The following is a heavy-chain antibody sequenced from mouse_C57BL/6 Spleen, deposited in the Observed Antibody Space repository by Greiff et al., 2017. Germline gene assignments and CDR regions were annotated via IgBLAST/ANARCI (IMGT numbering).Heavy chain of an antibody. CDR1: GYTFTDYN. CDR3: ARRYYGSSYFAWFAY. CDR2: INPNTGGT. D-gene: IGHD1-1*01. J-gene: IGHJ3*01. Sequence: EVQLQESGPELVKPGASVKIPCKASGYTFTDYNMDWVKQSHGKSLEWIGDINPNTGGTIYNQKFKGKATLTVDKSSSTAYMELRSLTSEDTAVYYCARRYYGSSYFAWFAYWGQGTLVTVSA. V-gene: IGHV1-18*01.